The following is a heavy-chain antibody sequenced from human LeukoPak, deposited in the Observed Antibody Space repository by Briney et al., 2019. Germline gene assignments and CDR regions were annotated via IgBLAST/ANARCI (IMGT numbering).Heavy chain of an antibody. CDR1: GFTFSSYW. J-gene: IGHJ4*02. CDR3: ARGRDSSGYYYQYYFDY. V-gene: IGHV3-74*01. CDR2: INSDGSST. Sequence: PGGSLRLSCAASGFTFSSYWMHWVRQAPGKGLVWVSRINSDGSSTSYADSVKGRFTISRDNAKNTLYLQMNSLRAEDTAVYYCARGRDSSGYYYQYYFDYWGQGTLVTVSS. D-gene: IGHD3-22*01.